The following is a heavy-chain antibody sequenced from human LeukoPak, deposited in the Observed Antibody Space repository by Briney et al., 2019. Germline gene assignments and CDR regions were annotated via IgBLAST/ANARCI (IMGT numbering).Heavy chain of an antibody. Sequence: ASVKVSCKVSGYTLTELSMHWVRQAPGKGLEWMGGFDPEDGETIYAQKFQGRVTMTEDTSTDTAYMELSSLRSEDTAVYYCAAPERYGSGSYLSFDYWGQGTLVTVSS. CDR3: AAPERYGSGSYLSFDY. CDR2: FDPEDGET. CDR1: GYTLTELS. J-gene: IGHJ4*02. D-gene: IGHD3-10*01. V-gene: IGHV1-24*01.